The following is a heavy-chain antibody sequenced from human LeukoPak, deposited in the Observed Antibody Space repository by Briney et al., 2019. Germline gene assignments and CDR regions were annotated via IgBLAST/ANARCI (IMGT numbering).Heavy chain of an antibody. CDR3: ARHVTGGYCSSTSCRINWFDP. D-gene: IGHD2-2*01. J-gene: IGHJ5*02. CDR1: GYSISSGYY. V-gene: IGHV4-38-2*01. Sequence: PSETLSLTCAVSGYSISSGYYWGWIRQPPGKGLEWIGSIYHSGSTYYNPSLKSRVTISVDTSKNQFSLKLISVTAADRVVYYCARHVTGGYCSSTSCRINWFDPWGQGTLVTVSS. CDR2: IYHSGST.